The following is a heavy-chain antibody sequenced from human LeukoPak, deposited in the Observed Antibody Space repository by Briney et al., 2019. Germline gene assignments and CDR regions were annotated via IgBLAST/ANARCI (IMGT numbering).Heavy chain of an antibody. CDR1: GGSFSGYY. CDR3: ASYGGYRYGLAY. Sequence: SETLSLICAVYGGSFSGYYWSWIRQPPGKGLEWIGEINHSGSTNYNPSLKSRVTISVDTSKNQFSLKLSSVTAADTAVHYCASYGGYRYGLAYWGQGTLVTVSS. D-gene: IGHD5-18*01. V-gene: IGHV4-34*01. J-gene: IGHJ4*02. CDR2: INHSGST.